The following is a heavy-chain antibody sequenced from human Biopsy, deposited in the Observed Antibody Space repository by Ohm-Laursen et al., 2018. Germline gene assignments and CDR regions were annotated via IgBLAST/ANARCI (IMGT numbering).Heavy chain of an antibody. V-gene: IGHV4-59*01. CDR3: ARLYRLDDYWNDDPPDAFDV. CDR2: VYNGGIT. Sequence: SETLSLTWGVSGGSIISYYWTWIRQPPGKGLEWIGHVYNGGITDYNPSLRGRVTISVDTSKNQFSLKLSSVTAADTAVFFCARLYRLDDYWNDDPPDAFDVWGQGTMVTVSS. D-gene: IGHD3-3*01. CDR1: GGSIISYY. J-gene: IGHJ3*01.